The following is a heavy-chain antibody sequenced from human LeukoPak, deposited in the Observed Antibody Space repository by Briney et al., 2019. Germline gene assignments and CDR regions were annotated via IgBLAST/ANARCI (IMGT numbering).Heavy chain of an antibody. Sequence: GGSLRLSCTASGFTFGDYAMSWVRQAPGKGLEGVGFIRSKAYGGTTEYAASVKGRFTISRDDSKSIAYLQMNSLKTEDTAVYYCTRDYSLGLRSDYWGQGTLVTVSS. V-gene: IGHV3-49*04. CDR2: IRSKAYGGTT. CDR1: GFTFGDYA. CDR3: TRDYSLGLRSDY. D-gene: IGHD4-17*01. J-gene: IGHJ4*02.